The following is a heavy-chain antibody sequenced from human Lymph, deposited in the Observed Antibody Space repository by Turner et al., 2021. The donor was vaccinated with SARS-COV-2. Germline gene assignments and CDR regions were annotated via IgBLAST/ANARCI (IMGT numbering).Heavy chain of an antibody. CDR3: ARDSSGSGTLDY. J-gene: IGHJ4*02. D-gene: IGHD3-10*01. Sequence: QVPPVESGGGVVQPGGALGPSCAASGFTFNNYPMHWVRQAPGKGLEWVAVISYDGSNKYYADSVKGRFTISRDNSKNTLYLQMNSLRAEDTAVYYCARDSSGSGTLDYWGQGTLVTVSS. CDR1: GFTFNNYP. V-gene: IGHV3-30-3*01. CDR2: ISYDGSNK.